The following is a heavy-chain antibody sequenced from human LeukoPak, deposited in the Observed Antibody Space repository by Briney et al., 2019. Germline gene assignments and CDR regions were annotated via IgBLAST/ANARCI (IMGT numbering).Heavy chain of an antibody. D-gene: IGHD3-3*01. V-gene: IGHV1-2*02. CDR3: ARLFLEWSQNHDP. Sequence: VSVKVSCKASGYTFTDYYIHWVRQAPGQGLEWMGWANPKNGGTSYAQKFQGRVTMTRDTSLSTAYMELSRLRSDDTAVYYCARLFLEWSQNHDPWGQGTLVTVSS. CDR1: GYTFTDYY. CDR2: ANPKNGGT. J-gene: IGHJ5*02.